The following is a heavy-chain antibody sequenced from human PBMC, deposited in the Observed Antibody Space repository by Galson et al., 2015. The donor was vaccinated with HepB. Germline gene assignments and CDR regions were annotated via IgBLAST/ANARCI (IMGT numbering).Heavy chain of an antibody. V-gene: IGHV1-3*01. CDR3: ARDRRTSRGYYGSGRDWYFDL. D-gene: IGHD3-10*01. J-gene: IGHJ2*01. Sequence: SVKVSCKASGYTFTSYAMHWVRQAPGQRLEWMGWINAGNGNTKYSQKFQGRVTITRDTSASTAYMELSSLRSDDTAVYYCARDRRTSRGYYGSGRDWYFDLWGRGTLVTVSS. CDR1: GYTFTSYA. CDR2: INAGNGNT.